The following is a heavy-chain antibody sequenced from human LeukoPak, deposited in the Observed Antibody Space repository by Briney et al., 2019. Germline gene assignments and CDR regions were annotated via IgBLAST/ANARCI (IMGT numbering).Heavy chain of an antibody. CDR3: AKGATVTAFLFDY. V-gene: IGHV3-23*01. D-gene: IGHD4-17*01. J-gene: IGHJ4*02. Sequence: QPGGTLRLSCAASGFTFSSYGMSWVRQAPGKGLEWVSAISGSGGSTYYADSVKGRFTISRDNSKNTLYVQMNNLRAEDTAVYYCAKGATVTAFLFDYWGQGTLVTVSS. CDR1: GFTFSSYG. CDR2: ISGSGGST.